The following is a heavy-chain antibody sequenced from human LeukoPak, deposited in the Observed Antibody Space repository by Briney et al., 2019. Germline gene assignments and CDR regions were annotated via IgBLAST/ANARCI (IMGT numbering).Heavy chain of an antibody. D-gene: IGHD1-26*01. J-gene: IGHJ4*02. CDR1: GFTSSSYG. CDR3: AKDQNSGSYGPDDY. CDR2: IRYDGSNK. Sequence: GGSLRLSCAASGFTSSSYGMHWVRQAPGKGLEWVAFIRYDGSNKYYADSVKGRFTISRDNSKNTLYLQMNSLRAEDTAVYYCAKDQNSGSYGPDDYWGQGTLVTVSS. V-gene: IGHV3-30*02.